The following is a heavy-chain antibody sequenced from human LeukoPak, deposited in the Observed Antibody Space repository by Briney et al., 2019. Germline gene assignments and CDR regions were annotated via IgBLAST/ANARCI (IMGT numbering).Heavy chain of an antibody. CDR3: ARDRRSPQSAHDWGHLDS. V-gene: IGHV3-11*01. CDR1: GFSFSDYY. Sequence: GGSLRLSCAASGFSFSDYYMTWIRQAPGKGLEWISNINQNSYTMYYADSVKGRFTISRDNAKSSLYLHMNSLRVEDTAVYYCARDRRSPQSAHDWGHLDSWGQGTLVAVSS. CDR2: INQNSYTM. J-gene: IGHJ4*02. D-gene: IGHD5-12*01.